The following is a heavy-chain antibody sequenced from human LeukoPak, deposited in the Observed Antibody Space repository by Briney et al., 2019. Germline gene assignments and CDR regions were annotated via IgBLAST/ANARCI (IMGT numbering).Heavy chain of an antibody. D-gene: IGHD2-2*01. Sequence: AETLSLTCSVSGGPMSTYYRSWLRQPPGKGREWLGNIYYSGSTIYNPSLTSRVTISVDTSKNQSSLKLSSVTAADTAVYYCARSYGSSSGNFYAYFDYWGQGTLVTVSS. CDR1: GGPMSTYY. CDR2: IYYSGST. J-gene: IGHJ4*02. CDR3: ARSYGSSSGNFYAYFDY. V-gene: IGHV4-59*08.